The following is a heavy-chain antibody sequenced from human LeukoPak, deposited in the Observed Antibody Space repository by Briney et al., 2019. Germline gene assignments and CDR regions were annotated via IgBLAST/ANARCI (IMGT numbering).Heavy chain of an antibody. CDR2: VNTQNGGT. Sequence: ASVTLSCKAFGSSFTGYHLHWVWLPPRQGLEWVGLVNTQNGGTNYARKLQGRVTMTRDTSINTVNMELSRLTSDDTAVYYCAREFSSKLEWLAYVTGDDAFDVWGQGTMITVS. CDR1: GSSFTGYH. D-gene: IGHD3-3*01. CDR3: AREFSSKLEWLAYVTGDDAFDV. V-gene: IGHV1-2*02. J-gene: IGHJ3*01.